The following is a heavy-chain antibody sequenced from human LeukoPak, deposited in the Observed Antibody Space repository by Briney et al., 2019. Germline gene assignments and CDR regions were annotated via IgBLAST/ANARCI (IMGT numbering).Heavy chain of an antibody. D-gene: IGHD6-19*01. V-gene: IGHV4-34*01. CDR2: INHSGST. CDR3: ARDSSGCFDY. J-gene: IGHJ4*02. Sequence: SETLSLTCAVYGGSFSGYYWSWIRQPPGKGLEWIGEINHSGSTNYNPSLKGRVTISVDTSKNQFSLKLSSVTAADTAVYYCARDSSGCFDYWGQGTLVTVSS. CDR1: GGSFSGYY.